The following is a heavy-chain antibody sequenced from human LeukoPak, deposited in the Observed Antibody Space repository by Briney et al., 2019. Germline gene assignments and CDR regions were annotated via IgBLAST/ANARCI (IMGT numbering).Heavy chain of an antibody. CDR2: VIPIFGTA. CDR1: GGTFSSYA. Sequence: GALVKVSSKASGGTFSSYAISWVRQAPGQGLEWMGGVIPIFGTANYAQKFQGRVTITADESTSTAYMELSSLRSEDTAVYYCATTPRRDYYDSSGYYPDPTFDYWGQGTLVTVSS. CDR3: ATTPRRDYYDSSGYYPDPTFDY. V-gene: IGHV1-69*13. D-gene: IGHD3-22*01. J-gene: IGHJ4*02.